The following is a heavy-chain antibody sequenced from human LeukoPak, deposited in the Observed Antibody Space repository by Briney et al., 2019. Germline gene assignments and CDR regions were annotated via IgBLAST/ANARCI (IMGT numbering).Heavy chain of an antibody. D-gene: IGHD2-15*01. CDR3: TTDSDAALVVDAFDI. J-gene: IGHJ3*02. CDR1: GFTFSNYA. V-gene: IGHV3-15*01. CDR2: IKSKTDGGTT. Sequence: PGGSLRLSCAASGFTFSNYAMSWVRQAPGKGLEWVGRIKSKTDGGTTDYAAPVKGRFTVSRDDSKNTLYLQMNSLKTEDTAVYYCTTDSDAALVVDAFDIWGQGTMVTVSS.